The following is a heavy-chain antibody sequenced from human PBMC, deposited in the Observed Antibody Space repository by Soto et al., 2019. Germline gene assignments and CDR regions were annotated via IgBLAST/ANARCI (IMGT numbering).Heavy chain of an antibody. CDR3: ARRVTMQYYFDY. J-gene: IGHJ4*02. CDR2: INDSGST. D-gene: IGHD2-2*01. Sequence: QVQLQHWGAGLLKPSETLSRTCAVYGGSLSGYYWSWIRQPPGKGLEWIGEINDSGSTNYNPSFKSRVTISADTSKNQFSLKLTSGTAADTAVYYCARRVTMQYYFDYWGQGTLVPVFS. CDR1: GGSLSGYY. V-gene: IGHV4-34*01.